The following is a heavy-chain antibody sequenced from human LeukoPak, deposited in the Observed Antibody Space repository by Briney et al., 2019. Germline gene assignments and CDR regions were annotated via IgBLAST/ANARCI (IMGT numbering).Heavy chain of an antibody. CDR1: GFTFSSYS. J-gene: IGHJ3*02. Sequence: GGSLRLSCAASGFTFSSYSMNWVRQAPGKGLEWVSSISSSSSYIYYADSVKGRFTISRDNAKNSLYLQMNSLRAEDTAVYYCVRGMVRGVIESDAFDIWGQGTMVTVSS. CDR2: ISSSSSYI. D-gene: IGHD3-10*01. CDR3: VRGMVRGVIESDAFDI. V-gene: IGHV3-21*01.